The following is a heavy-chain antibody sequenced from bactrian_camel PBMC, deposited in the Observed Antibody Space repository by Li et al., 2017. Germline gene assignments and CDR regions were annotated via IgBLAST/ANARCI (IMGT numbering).Heavy chain of an antibody. D-gene: IGHD2*01. V-gene: IGHV3S40*01. CDR3: AATISSGTCSGGYLFSRRY. CDR1: GYTLPMN. Sequence: VQLVESGGGSVQAGGSLRLSCVASGYTLPMNMGWFRQAPGKEREGVARIYGGGGSTYYADSVKGRFAISHDNNKNTLYLQMNSLNPEDTAMYYCAATISSGTCSGGYLFSRRYRGQGTQVTVS. J-gene: IGHJ4*01. CDR2: IYGGGGST.